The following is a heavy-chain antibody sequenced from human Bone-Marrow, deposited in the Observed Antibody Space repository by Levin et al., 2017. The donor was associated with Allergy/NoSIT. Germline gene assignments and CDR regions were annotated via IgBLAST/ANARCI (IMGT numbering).Heavy chain of an antibody. CDR3: AISSATAGRGT. D-gene: IGHD6-13*01. V-gene: IGHV3-7*02. J-gene: IGHJ5*02. Sequence: GGSLRLSCAVSGFTFSSYWMSWGRQAPGKGLEWVATIKEDGSEKYNVDSVGGRFTISRDNAKNLLYLQMNSLGAEDTAVYYCAISSATAGRGTWGQGTLVTVSS. CDR1: GFTFSSYW. CDR2: IKEDGSEK.